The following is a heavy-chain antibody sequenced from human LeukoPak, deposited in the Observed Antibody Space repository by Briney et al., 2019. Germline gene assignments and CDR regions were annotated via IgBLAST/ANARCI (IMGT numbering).Heavy chain of an antibody. CDR2: ISSSGSTI. Sequence: GGSLRLSCAASGFTFSDYYMSWIRQAPGKGLEWVSYISSSGSTIYYADSVKGRFTISRDNAKNSLYLQMNSLRAEDTAVYYCARANDNYYYYYMDVWGKGTTVTISS. V-gene: IGHV3-11*04. D-gene: IGHD3-9*01. CDR1: GFTFSDYY. CDR3: ARANDNYYYYYMDV. J-gene: IGHJ6*03.